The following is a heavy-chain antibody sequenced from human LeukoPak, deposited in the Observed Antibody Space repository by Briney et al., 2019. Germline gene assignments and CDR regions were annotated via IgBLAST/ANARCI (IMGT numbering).Heavy chain of an antibody. CDR1: GFTFSSYA. Sequence: GGSLRLSCAASGFTFSSYAMHWVRQAPGKGLEWVAVISCDGSNKYYADSVKGRFTISRDNSKNTLYLQMNSLRAEDTAVYYCARDVGSPHDYWGQGTLVTVSS. CDR2: ISCDGSNK. V-gene: IGHV3-30-3*01. CDR3: ARDVGSPHDY. J-gene: IGHJ4*02. D-gene: IGHD1-26*01.